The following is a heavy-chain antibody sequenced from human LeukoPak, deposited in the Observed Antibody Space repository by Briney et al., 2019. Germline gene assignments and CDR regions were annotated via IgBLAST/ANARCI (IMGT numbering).Heavy chain of an antibody. J-gene: IGHJ4*02. Sequence: GASVKVSCKASGYTFTGYYMHWVRQAPGQGLEWMGWISAYNGNTNYAQKLQGRVTMTTDTSTSTAYMELRSLRSDDTAVYYCATQQDSSGWYYFDYWGQGTLVTVSS. V-gene: IGHV1-18*04. CDR3: ATQQDSSGWYYFDY. D-gene: IGHD6-19*01. CDR2: ISAYNGNT. CDR1: GYTFTGYY.